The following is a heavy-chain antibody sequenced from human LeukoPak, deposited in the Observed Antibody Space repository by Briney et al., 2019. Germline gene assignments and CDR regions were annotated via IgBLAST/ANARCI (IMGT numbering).Heavy chain of an antibody. V-gene: IGHV4-31*03. CDR1: GGSISSGGYY. J-gene: IGHJ6*02. D-gene: IGHD2-2*02. CDR2: IYYSGST. CDR3: ARGGCSSTSCYIEDYGMDV. Sequence: SETLSLTCTVSGGSISSGGYYWSWIGQHPGEGLEWIGYIYYSGSTYYSPSLKSRVTISVDTSKNQFSLKLSSVTAADTAVYYCARGGCSSTSCYIEDYGMDVWGQGTTVTVSS.